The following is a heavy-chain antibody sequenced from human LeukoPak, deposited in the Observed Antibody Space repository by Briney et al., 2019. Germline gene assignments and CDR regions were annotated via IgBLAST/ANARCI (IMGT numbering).Heavy chain of an antibody. V-gene: IGHV4-61*01. CDR1: GGSVSSGSYY. Sequence: SETLSLTCTVSGGSVSSGSYYWSWIRQPPGKGLEWIGYIYYSGSTNYNPSLKSRVTISVDTSKNQFSLKLSSVTAADTAVYYCARDPYYYDSSGYYPAAFDIWGQGTMVTVSS. CDR2: IYYSGST. CDR3: ARDPYYYDSSGYYPAAFDI. D-gene: IGHD3-22*01. J-gene: IGHJ3*02.